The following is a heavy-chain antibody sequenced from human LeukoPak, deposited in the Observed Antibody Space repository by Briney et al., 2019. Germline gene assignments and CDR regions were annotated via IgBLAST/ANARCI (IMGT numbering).Heavy chain of an antibody. CDR2: ISGTGGST. Sequence: PGRSLRLSCAASGFTFSSYTMSWVRHAPGEGLEWVSTISGTGGSTYYADSVKGRFTISRDNSKNTLYLQMNSLRAEDTAVYYCARDHLSSSWSSYFDYWGQGTLVTVSS. CDR3: ARDHLSSSWSSYFDY. V-gene: IGHV3-23*01. CDR1: GFTFSSYT. D-gene: IGHD6-13*01. J-gene: IGHJ4*02.